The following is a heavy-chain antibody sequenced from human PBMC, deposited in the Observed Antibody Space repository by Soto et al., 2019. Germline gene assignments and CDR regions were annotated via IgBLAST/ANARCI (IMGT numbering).Heavy chain of an antibody. CDR3: ARDKLLGWYLGKKDSYYYYLDV. V-gene: IGHV3-64*01. D-gene: IGHD6-19*01. Sequence: EVQLVESGGGLVQPGGSLRLSCAASGFTFSSYAMHWVRQAPGKGLEYVSGISSNGGSTYYAKSVKGRFTISRDNSKKTLYLQMGSLRVEDLAVYHCARDKLLGWYLGKKDSYYYYLDVWGKGTTVNVSS. J-gene: IGHJ6*03. CDR2: ISSNGGST. CDR1: GFTFSSYA.